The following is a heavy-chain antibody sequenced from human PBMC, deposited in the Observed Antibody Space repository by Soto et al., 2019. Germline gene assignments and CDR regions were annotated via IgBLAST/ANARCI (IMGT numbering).Heavy chain of an antibody. D-gene: IGHD4-17*01. V-gene: IGHV3-33*01. CDR2: IWYDGSNK. Sequence: GGSLRLSCAASGFTFSSYGMHWVRQAPGKGLEWVAVIWYDGSNKYYAESVKGRFTISRDNSKNTLYLQMNSLRAEDTAVYYCARDLVDDYGDVYYYYYGMDVWGQGTTVTVSS. CDR1: GFTFSSYG. J-gene: IGHJ6*02. CDR3: ARDLVDDYGDVYYYYYGMDV.